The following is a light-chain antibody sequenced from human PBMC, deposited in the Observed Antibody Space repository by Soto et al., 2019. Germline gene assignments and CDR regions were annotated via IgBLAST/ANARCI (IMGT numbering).Light chain of an antibody. Sequence: QSVLTQPPSASGTPGQRVTISCSGSSSNIGSSSVNWYQQLPGTAPKLLIYNNNQWPSGVPDRFSGSKSGTSASLAISGLQSEDEAAYYCAAWDVSMNGLDVFGTGTKVTVL. CDR1: SSNIGSSS. CDR2: NNN. J-gene: IGLJ1*01. CDR3: AAWDVSMNGLDV. V-gene: IGLV1-44*01.